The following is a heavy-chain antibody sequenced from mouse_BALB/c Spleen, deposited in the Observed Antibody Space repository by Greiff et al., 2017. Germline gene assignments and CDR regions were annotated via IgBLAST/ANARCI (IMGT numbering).Heavy chain of an antibody. CDR2: IYWDDDK. V-gene: IGHV8-12*01. J-gene: IGHJ4*01. CDR3: ARDSSGYAMDY. Sequence: QVTLKVSGPGILQPSQTLSLTCSFSGFSLSTSGMCVSWIRQPSGKGLEWLAHIYWDDDKRYNPSLKSRLTISKDTSRNQVFLKITSVDTADTATYYCARDSSGYAMDYWGQGTSVTVSS. CDR1: GFSLSTSGMC. D-gene: IGHD3-2*01.